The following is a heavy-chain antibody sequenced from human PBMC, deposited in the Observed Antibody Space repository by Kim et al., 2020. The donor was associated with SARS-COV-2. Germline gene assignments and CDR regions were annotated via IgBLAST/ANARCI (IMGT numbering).Heavy chain of an antibody. J-gene: IGHJ6*02. CDR1: GFTFSSYG. CDR2: ISYDGSNK. D-gene: IGHD3-10*01. V-gene: IGHV3-33*05. Sequence: GGSLRLSCAASGFTFSSYGMHWVRQAPGKGLEWVAVISYDGSNKYYADSVKGRFTISRDNSKNTLYLQMNSLRAEDTAVYYCARSRMVRGVIYYYYYGMDVWGQGTTVTVSS. CDR3: ARSRMVRGVIYYYYYGMDV.